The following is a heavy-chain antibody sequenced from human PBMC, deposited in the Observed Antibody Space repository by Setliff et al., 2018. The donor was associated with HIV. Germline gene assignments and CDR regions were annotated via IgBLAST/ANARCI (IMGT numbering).Heavy chain of an antibody. Sequence: GGSLRLSCAASGFTFSSYSMNWVRQAPGKGLEWVAVISYDGSNKYYADSVKGRFTISRDNSKNTLYLQMNSLRAEDTAVYYCASSSQVVMSFDIWGQGTMVTVSS. CDR1: GFTFSSYS. CDR2: ISYDGSNK. V-gene: IGHV3-30*03. CDR3: ASSSQVVMSFDI. D-gene: IGHD3-22*01. J-gene: IGHJ3*02.